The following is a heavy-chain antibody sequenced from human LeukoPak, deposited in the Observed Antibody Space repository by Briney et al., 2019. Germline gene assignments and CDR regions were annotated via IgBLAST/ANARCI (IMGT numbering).Heavy chain of an antibody. CDR1: GFTFSGYG. D-gene: IGHD3-22*01. CDR2: IWYDGSND. CDR3: ARSIPRYDGSAYYPDY. V-gene: IGHV3-33*01. Sequence: GGSLRLSCAASGFTFSGYGMHWVRQAPGKGLEWVAVIWYDGSNDDYADSVKGRFTISRDNSKSTLYLQMNSLRAEDTAIYYCARSIPRYDGSAYYPDYWGQGTLVTVPS. J-gene: IGHJ4*02.